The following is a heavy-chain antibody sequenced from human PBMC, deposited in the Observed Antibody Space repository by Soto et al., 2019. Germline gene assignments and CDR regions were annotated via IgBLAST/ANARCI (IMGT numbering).Heavy chain of an antibody. Sequence: ASVKGACKASGYTFSSYDVSWVRQASGQGLEWMGGMNPNSGNADYAHKFQGRVTLTRDDSTSTAYMELSSLRSEDTAVYYCASDGRGDSSNYHPFDYWGQGTLVTVSS. CDR3: ASDGRGDSSNYHPFDY. CDR1: GYTFSSYD. V-gene: IGHV1-8*01. CDR2: MNPNSGNA. J-gene: IGHJ4*02. D-gene: IGHD4-4*01.